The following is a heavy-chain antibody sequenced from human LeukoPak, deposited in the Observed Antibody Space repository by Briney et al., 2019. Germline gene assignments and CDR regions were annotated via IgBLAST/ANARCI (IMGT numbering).Heavy chain of an antibody. D-gene: IGHD4-11*01. CDR2: MNPDSGNT. CDR3: ARSKPYYSNYQPGNLYFDY. CDR1: GYTFTGYY. J-gene: IGHJ4*02. Sequence: ASVKVSCKASGYTFTGYYMHWVRQATGQGREWVGWMNPDSGNTGYAQKFQGRVTMTRNTSISTAYMELSSLRSEDTAVYYCARSKPYYSNYQPGNLYFDYWGQGTLVTVSS. V-gene: IGHV1-8*02.